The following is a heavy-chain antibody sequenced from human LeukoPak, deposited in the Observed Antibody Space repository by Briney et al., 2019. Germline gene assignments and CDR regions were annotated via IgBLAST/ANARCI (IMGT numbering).Heavy chain of an antibody. CDR2: IKQDGSEK. CDR1: GFTFSTYW. J-gene: IGHJ5*02. Sequence: GGSLRLSCAASGFTFSTYWMGWVRQAPGKGLEWVANIKQDGSEKYYVDSVKGRFTISRDNAKKSLYLQMNSLRAEDTAVYYCASSVARPGWFDPWGQGTLVTVSS. CDR3: ASSVARPGWFDP. D-gene: IGHD5-12*01. V-gene: IGHV3-7*01.